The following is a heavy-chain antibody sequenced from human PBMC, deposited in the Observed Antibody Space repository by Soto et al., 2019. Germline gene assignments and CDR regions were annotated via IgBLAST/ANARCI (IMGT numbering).Heavy chain of an antibody. CDR1: GFTFSSYG. D-gene: IGHD6-19*01. J-gene: IGHJ3*02. CDR2: ILYDGSNK. V-gene: IGHV3-33*01. Sequence: VGSLILSCAASGFTFSSYGMHWVRQAPGKGLEWVAVILYDGSNKYYSDSVKGRFTISRDNSKNTLYLQMNSLRAEDTAVYYCARDLNYSSGWYDAFDIWGQGTMVTFSS. CDR3: ARDLNYSSGWYDAFDI.